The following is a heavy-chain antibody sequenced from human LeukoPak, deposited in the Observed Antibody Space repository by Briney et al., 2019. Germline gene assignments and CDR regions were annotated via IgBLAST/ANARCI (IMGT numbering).Heavy chain of an antibody. Sequence: SETLSLTCAVSGGSISRSNWWSWVRQPPGKGLEWIGEIHHTGSTNYNPSLKSRVTISVDTSKNQFSLKLSSVTAADTAVYYCARVISSSWDYYYYMDVWGKGTTVTVSS. D-gene: IGHD6-13*01. V-gene: IGHV4-4*02. CDR2: IHHTGST. CDR3: ARVISSSWDYYYYMDV. CDR1: GGSISRSNW. J-gene: IGHJ6*03.